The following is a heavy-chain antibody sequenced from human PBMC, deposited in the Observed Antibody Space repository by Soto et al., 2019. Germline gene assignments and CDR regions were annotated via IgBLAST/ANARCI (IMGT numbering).Heavy chain of an antibody. D-gene: IGHD3-10*01. Sequence: QVQLVQSGAEVKKPGASVKVSCKASGYTFTSYSLHWVRQAPGQRLEWMGWINSGNGDTKTSEKFQGRVAITRDTSASTAYMKLTSLKSEDTAVYYCARGLRGVIAAWFFDLWGRGTVVTVSS. CDR1: GYTFTSYS. V-gene: IGHV1-3*04. CDR3: ARGLRGVIAAWFFDL. CDR2: INSGNGDT. J-gene: IGHJ2*01.